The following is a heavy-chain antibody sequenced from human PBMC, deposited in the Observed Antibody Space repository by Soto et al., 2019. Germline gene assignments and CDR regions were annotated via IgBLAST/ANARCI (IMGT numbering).Heavy chain of an antibody. J-gene: IGHJ3*02. V-gene: IGHV3-74*01. CDR3: VRDRGSPDSFDS. D-gene: IGHD3-10*01. CDR1: GFNFSPYW. CDR2: IGGGGSMT. Sequence: EVQLVESGGGLVQPGESLRLSCAASGFNFSPYWMHWVRQVPGKGLEWISHIGGGGSMTIYADSVKGRFTISRDDAKNTRYLQRNRLRSEDTAVYYCVRDRGSPDSFDSWGQGTKVTVPS.